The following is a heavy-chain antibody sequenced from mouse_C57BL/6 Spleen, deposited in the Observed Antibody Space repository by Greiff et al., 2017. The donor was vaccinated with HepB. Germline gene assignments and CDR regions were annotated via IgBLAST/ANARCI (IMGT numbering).Heavy chain of an antibody. J-gene: IGHJ2*01. D-gene: IGHD4-1*01. CDR1: GFTFSDYG. CDR3: ARDWEGFYYFDY. CDR2: ISSGSSTI. Sequence: DVMLVESGGGLVKPGGSLKLSCAASGFTFSDYGMHWVRQAPEKGLEWVAYISSGSSTIYYADTVKGRFTISRDNAKNTLFLQMTSLRSEDTAMYYCARDWEGFYYFDYWGQGTTLTVSS. V-gene: IGHV5-17*01.